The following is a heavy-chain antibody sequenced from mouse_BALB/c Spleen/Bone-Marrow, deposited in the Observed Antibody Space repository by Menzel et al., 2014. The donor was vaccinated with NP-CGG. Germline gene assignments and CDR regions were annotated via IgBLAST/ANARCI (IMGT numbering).Heavy chain of an antibody. J-gene: IGHJ3*01. Sequence: EAQRVESGGGLVKPGGSLKLSCAASGFTFSDYYMYWVRQTPEKRLEWVAIISDGGSYTFYPDSVKGRFTISRDNAKNSLYLQMSSLKSEDTAMYYCARDGDYSYAWFAYWGQGTLVTVSA. CDR2: ISDGGSYT. D-gene: IGHD2-12*01. V-gene: IGHV5-4*02. CDR3: ARDGDYSYAWFAY. CDR1: GFTFSDYY.